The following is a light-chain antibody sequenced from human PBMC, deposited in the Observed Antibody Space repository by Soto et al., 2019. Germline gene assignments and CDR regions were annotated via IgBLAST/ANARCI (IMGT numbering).Light chain of an antibody. V-gene: IGKV3-15*01. CDR2: DAS. Sequence: EIVMTQSPATLSLSPGERATLSCRASQSVSSNLAWYQQKPGQAPRLLISDASTRATGIPDRFSGSGSGTAFTLTITSLQSEDFAVYYCQPYNDLPLTFGQGTKVEIK. CDR1: QSVSSN. CDR3: QPYNDLPLT. J-gene: IGKJ1*01.